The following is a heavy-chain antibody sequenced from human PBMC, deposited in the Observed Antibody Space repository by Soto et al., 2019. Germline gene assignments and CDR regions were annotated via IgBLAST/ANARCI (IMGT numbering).Heavy chain of an antibody. Sequence: SETLSLTCTVSGGSISSGGYYWSWIRQHPGKGLEWIGYIYYSGSTYYNPSLKSRVTISADTSKNQFSLKLSSVTAADTAVYYCARDGADGDSTYWYFDLWGRGTLVTVSS. J-gene: IGHJ2*01. V-gene: IGHV4-31*03. D-gene: IGHD4-17*01. CDR3: ARDGADGDSTYWYFDL. CDR2: IYYSGST. CDR1: GGSISSGGYY.